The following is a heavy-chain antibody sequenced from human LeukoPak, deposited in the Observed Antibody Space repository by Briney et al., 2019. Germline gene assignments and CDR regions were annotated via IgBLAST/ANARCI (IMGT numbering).Heavy chain of an antibody. D-gene: IGHD6-6*01. J-gene: IGHJ4*02. Sequence: ASVKDSCKAPGYTFFHYNLHWVRQAPGQGLEWTGIINPSGGSTSYAQKFQGRVTMTRDTSTSTVYMELSSLRSEDTAVYYCAREGPYSDSSRSRFDDWGPVTLVTVSS. CDR2: INPSGGST. V-gene: IGHV1-46*01. CDR3: AREGPYSDSSRSRFDD. CDR1: GYTFFHYN.